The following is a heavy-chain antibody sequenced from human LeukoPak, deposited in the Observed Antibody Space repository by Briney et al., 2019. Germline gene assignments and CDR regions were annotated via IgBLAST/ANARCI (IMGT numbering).Heavy chain of an antibody. J-gene: IGHJ4*02. CDR2: IYHSGST. V-gene: IGHV4-4*02. CDR3: ARVGFTMVRSLIEGFDY. D-gene: IGHD3-10*01. CDR1: GGSISSSNW. Sequence: SETLSLTCAVSGGSISSSNWWSWVRQPPGKGLEWIGEIYHSGSTNYNPSLKSRVTISVDKSKNQFSLKLSSVTAADTAVYYCARVGFTMVRSLIEGFDYWGQGTLVTVSS.